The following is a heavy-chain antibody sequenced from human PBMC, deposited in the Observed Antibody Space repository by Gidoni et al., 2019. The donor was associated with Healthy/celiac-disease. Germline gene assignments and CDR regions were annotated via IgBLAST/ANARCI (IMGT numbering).Heavy chain of an antibody. V-gene: IGHV5-51*01. J-gene: IGHJ4*02. D-gene: IGHD6-6*01. CDR1: GYSFTSYW. CDR3: ARPRGNSSSDEYYFDY. CDR2: IYPGDSDT. Sequence: EVQLVQSGAEVKKPGESLKISCKGSGYSFTSYWIGWVRQMPGKGLEWLGIIYPGDSDTRYSPSFQGQVTISADKSISTAYLQWSSLKASDTAMYYCARPRGNSSSDEYYFDYWGQGTLVTVSS.